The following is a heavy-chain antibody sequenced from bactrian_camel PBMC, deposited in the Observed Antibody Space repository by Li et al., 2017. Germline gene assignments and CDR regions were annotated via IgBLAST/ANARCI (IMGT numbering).Heavy chain of an antibody. Sequence: QVQLVESGGGSVQPGGSLRLSCAASGLTDGTICMGWFRQAPGKEREGVATIVNDDDEKTSYADSVKGRFTISKDNAKNMLYLQMNSLIAEDTALYYCTAEQMGWSWYNHWGQGTQVTVS. CDR3: TAEQMGWSWYNH. D-gene: IGHD5*01. V-gene: IGHV3S26*01. CDR2: IVNDDDEKT. CDR1: GLTDGTIC. J-gene: IGHJ4*01.